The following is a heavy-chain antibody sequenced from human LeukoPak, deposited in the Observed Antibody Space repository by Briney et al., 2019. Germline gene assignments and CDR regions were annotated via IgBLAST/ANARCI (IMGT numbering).Heavy chain of an antibody. CDR3: AKDSGGGDCAFDY. V-gene: IGHV3-30*18. CDR1: GFTFSSYG. CDR2: ISYDGSNK. Sequence: LTGGSLRLSCAASGFTFSSYGMHWVRQAPGKGLEWVAVISYDGSNKYYADSVKGRFTISRDNSKNTLYLQMNSLRAEDTAVYYCAKDSGGGDCAFDYWGKGTLVTVSS. J-gene: IGHJ4*02. D-gene: IGHD2-21*02.